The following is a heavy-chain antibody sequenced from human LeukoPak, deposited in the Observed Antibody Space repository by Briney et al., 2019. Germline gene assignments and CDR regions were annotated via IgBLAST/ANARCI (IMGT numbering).Heavy chain of an antibody. D-gene: IGHD6-13*01. CDR1: GFTFSSYS. V-gene: IGHV3-48*04. CDR2: IRSSSTI. CDR3: AKDMGGYSSSWYEGFDY. Sequence: GGSLRLSCAASGFTFSSYSMNWVRQAPGKGLEWISYIRSSSTIYYADSVKGRFTISRDNAKNSLYLQMNSLRTEDTALYYCAKDMGGYSSSWYEGFDYWGQGTLVTVSS. J-gene: IGHJ4*02.